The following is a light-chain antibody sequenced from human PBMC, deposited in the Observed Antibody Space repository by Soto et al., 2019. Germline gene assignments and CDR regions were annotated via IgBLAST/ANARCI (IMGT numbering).Light chain of an antibody. Sequence: DIQMTQSPSTLSASVGDRVSITCRASESISTWLAWYQQKPGKPPKLLIYAASTLRSGVPSRFSGSGSGTDFTLTISGLQPEDSATYYCHQLISYPLTFGGGTKVEIK. CDR3: HQLISYPLT. CDR2: AAS. CDR1: ESISTW. V-gene: IGKV1-5*01. J-gene: IGKJ4*01.